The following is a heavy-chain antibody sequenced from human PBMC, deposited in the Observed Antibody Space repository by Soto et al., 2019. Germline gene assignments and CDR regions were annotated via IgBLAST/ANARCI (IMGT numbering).Heavy chain of an antibody. V-gene: IGHV3-21*01. CDR2: ISSSSSDI. D-gene: IGHD1-26*01. CDR1: GFTFSIYS. Sequence: PGGSLRLSCAASGFTFSIYSMNGVRQAPGKGLEWVSSISSSSSDIYYADSVKGRFTISRDNAKNSLYLQMNSLRAEDTAVYYCARDGYGVGYSGSYLNAFDIWGQGTMVTVSS. J-gene: IGHJ3*02. CDR3: ARDGYGVGYSGSYLNAFDI.